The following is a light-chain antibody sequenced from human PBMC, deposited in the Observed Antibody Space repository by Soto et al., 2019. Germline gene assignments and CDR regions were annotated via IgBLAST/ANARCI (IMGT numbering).Light chain of an antibody. CDR2: ANT. Sequence: QSVLTQPPSVSGAPGQRVTISCTGSSSNIGARYDVHWYLQLPGTAPKLLIYANTNRPSGVPDRFSGSNSGTSASLAITGLQAEDEADYYCQSYDTSLSVVFGGGTKVTVL. V-gene: IGLV1-40*01. CDR3: QSYDTSLSVV. CDR1: SSNIGARYD. J-gene: IGLJ2*01.